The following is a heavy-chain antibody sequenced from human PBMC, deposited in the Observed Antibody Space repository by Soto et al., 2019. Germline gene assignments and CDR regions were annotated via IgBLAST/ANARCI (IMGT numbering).Heavy chain of an antibody. CDR2: ISTSGGST. J-gene: IGHJ4*02. V-gene: IGHV3-23*01. CDR1: GFIFSTYA. CDR3: ARGQMTSAY. Sequence: GGSLRLSCAASGFIFSTYAMSWVRQAPGKGLEWVSTISTSGGSTHYADSVTGRFTISRDNTRSTLYLQMNSLRVDDTAVYYCARGQMTSAYWGQGSLVTVSS. D-gene: IGHD4-4*01.